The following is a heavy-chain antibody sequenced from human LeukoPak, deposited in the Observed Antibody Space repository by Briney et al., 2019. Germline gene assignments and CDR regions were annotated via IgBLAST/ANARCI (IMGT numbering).Heavy chain of an antibody. J-gene: IGHJ3*02. CDR2: ISGSGGST. V-gene: IGHV3-23*01. Sequence: GGSLRLSCAASGFTFSSYTVSWVRQAPGEGLEWVSAISGSGGSTYYADSVKGRFTISRDNSKNTLYLQMNSLRAEDTAVYYCAPDSSGYYYGAFDIWGQGTMVTVSS. CDR3: APDSSGYYYGAFDI. D-gene: IGHD3-22*01. CDR1: GFTFSSYT.